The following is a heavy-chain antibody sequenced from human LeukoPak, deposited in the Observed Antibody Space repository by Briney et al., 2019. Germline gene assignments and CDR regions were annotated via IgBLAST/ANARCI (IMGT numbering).Heavy chain of an antibody. J-gene: IGHJ4*02. Sequence: ASVKVSCKASGGTFISYAISWVRQAPEQGLEWMGRIIPILGIANYAQKFQGRVTITADKSTSTAYMELSSLRSEDTAVYYCTRDGFYGDYVADWGQGTLVTVSS. CDR3: TRDGFYGDYVAD. CDR2: IIPILGIA. V-gene: IGHV1-69*04. CDR1: GGTFISYA. D-gene: IGHD4-17*01.